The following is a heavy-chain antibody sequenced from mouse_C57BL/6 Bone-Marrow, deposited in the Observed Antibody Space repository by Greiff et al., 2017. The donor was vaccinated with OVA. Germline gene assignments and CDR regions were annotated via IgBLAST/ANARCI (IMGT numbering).Heavy chain of an antibody. Sequence: VHVKQSGAELVRPGASVKLSCTASGFNIKDDYMHWVKQRPEQGLEWIGWIDPENGDTEYASKFQGKATITADTSSNTAYLQLSSLTSEDTAVYYCTTGGVFDYWGQGTTLTVSS. V-gene: IGHV14-4*01. CDR1: GFNIKDDY. CDR2: IDPENGDT. CDR3: TTGGVFDY. J-gene: IGHJ2*01.